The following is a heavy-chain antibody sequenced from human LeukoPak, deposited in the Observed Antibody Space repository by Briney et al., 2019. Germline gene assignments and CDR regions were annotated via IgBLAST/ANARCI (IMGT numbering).Heavy chain of an antibody. CDR3: AKGVGATSAGYYFDY. D-gene: IGHD1-26*01. J-gene: IGHJ4*02. V-gene: IGHV3-23*01. CDR2: XXGSGGST. Sequence: SAXXGSGGSTYYADSVKGRFTISRDNSKNTLYLQMNSLRAEDTAVYYCAKGVGATSAGYYFDYWGQGTLVTVSS.